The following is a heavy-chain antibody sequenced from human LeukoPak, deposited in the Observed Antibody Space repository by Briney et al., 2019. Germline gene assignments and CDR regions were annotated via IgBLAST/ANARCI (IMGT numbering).Heavy chain of an antibody. CDR1: GGTFSSYA. CDR2: IIPIFGTA. D-gene: IGHD3-22*01. CDR3: ARSVYYYDSSGYYLHDDC. Sequence: ASVKVSCKASGGTFSSYAISWVRQAPGQGLEWMGRIIPIFGTANYAQKFQGRVTITTDESTSTAYMELSSLRSEDTAVYYCARSVYYYDSSGYYLHDDCWGQGTLVTVSS. J-gene: IGHJ4*02. V-gene: IGHV1-69*05.